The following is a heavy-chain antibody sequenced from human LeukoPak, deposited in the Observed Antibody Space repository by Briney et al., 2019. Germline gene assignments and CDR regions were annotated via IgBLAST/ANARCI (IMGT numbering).Heavy chain of an antibody. CDR3: AKDTRGYYYDSSGWPI. D-gene: IGHD3-22*01. J-gene: IGHJ3*02. CDR2: ISWNSGSI. CDR1: GFTFDDYA. V-gene: IGHV3-9*01. Sequence: PGRSLRLSCAASGFTFDDYAMHWGRQAPGEGLEWGSGISWNSGSIGYADSVKGRFTISRDNAKISLYLQMNSLRAEDTALYYCAKDTRGYYYDSSGWPIWGQGTMVTVSS.